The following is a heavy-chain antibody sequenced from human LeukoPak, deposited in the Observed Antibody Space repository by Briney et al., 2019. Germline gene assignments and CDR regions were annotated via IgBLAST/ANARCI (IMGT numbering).Heavy chain of an antibody. CDR3: ARDGTSIVGSLDY. Sequence: GGSLRLSCAPSGFTFRDYWMNWVRQAPGKGLEWVASIKQDGSEKYYVDSVKGRFTISRDNAKNSLYLQMNSLRAEDTAVYYCARDGTSIVGSLDYWGQGTLVTVSS. CDR1: GFTFRDYW. D-gene: IGHD1-26*01. J-gene: IGHJ4*02. CDR2: IKQDGSEK. V-gene: IGHV3-7*05.